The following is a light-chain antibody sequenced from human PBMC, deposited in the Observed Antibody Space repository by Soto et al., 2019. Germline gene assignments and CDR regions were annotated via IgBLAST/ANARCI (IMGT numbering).Light chain of an antibody. CDR3: QKYDIAPRT. V-gene: IGKV1-27*01. J-gene: IGKJ4*01. Sequence: DTQMTQSPSSLSASLGDRVTITCRASQDINNYLAWYQQRPGKVPKLLTYAASTLQSGVPSRFSGSGSGTDFTLTISSLQPEDVATYYCQKYDIAPRTFGGGTRVELK. CDR2: AAS. CDR1: QDINNY.